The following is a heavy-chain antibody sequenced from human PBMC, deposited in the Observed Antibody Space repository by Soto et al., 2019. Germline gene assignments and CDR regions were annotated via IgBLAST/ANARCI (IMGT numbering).Heavy chain of an antibody. Sequence: PSPTLSLTCTVSGGSISSYYWSWIRQPPGKGLEWSWYIYYSGSTTYNPSLKSRVTISVDTSENQFSLKLSSVTAADAAVYYCARVNSDSVCGSYRSAGGAFDIWGQGTMVT. J-gene: IGHJ3*02. CDR3: ARVNSDSVCGSYRSAGGAFDI. CDR2: IYYSGST. D-gene: IGHD3-16*02. CDR1: GGSISSYY. V-gene: IGHV4-59*01.